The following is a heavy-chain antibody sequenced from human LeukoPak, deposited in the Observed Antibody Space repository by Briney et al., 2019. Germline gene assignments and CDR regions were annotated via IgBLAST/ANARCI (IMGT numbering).Heavy chain of an antibody. CDR1: GLSVSNKY. CDR3: ASASGREAAGYLSGLFDY. D-gene: IGHD6-13*01. Sequence: GGSLRLSCAASGLSVSNKYMSWVRQAPGKGLEWVSFIYSDGRTYYTDSVKGRFTISRDNSKNTLYLQMNSLRTEDTAMYYCASASGREAAGYLSGLFDYWGQGTLVTVSS. J-gene: IGHJ4*02. V-gene: IGHV3-53*01. CDR2: IYSDGRT.